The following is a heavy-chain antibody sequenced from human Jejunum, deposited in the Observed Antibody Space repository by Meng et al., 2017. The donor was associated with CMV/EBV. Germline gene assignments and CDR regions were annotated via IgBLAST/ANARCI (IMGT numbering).Heavy chain of an antibody. CDR3: AKDGYSGYDPSYFDY. Sequence: VELVVAGGGLGQPGGSRRFSCAASGFTFSSYAMRWVRQAPGKGLEWVSGISGSGGSTYYADSVKGRFTISRDNSKNTLYLQMNSLRAEDTAVYYCAKDGYSGYDPSYFDYWGQGTLVTVSS. J-gene: IGHJ4*02. D-gene: IGHD5-12*01. V-gene: IGHV3-23*04. CDR2: ISGSGGST. CDR1: GFTFSSYA.